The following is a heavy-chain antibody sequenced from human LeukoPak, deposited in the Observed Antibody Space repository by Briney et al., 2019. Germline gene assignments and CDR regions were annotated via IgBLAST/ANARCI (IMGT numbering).Heavy chain of an antibody. V-gene: IGHV1-69*06. CDR2: IIPIFGTA. Sequence: SVKVSCKASGGTFSSYAISWVRQAPGQGLEWMGGIIPIFGTANYAQKFQGRVTVTADKSTSTAYMELSSLRSEDTAVYYCARDISGSYEAFDIWGQGTMVTVSS. D-gene: IGHD3-3*01. J-gene: IGHJ3*02. CDR3: ARDISGSYEAFDI. CDR1: GGTFSSYA.